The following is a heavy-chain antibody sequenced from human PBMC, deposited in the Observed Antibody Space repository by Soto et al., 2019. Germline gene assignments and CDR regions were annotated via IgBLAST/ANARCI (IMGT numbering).Heavy chain of an antibody. D-gene: IGHD3-9*01. V-gene: IGHV1-18*04. CDR1: IYTITIYA. CDR2: ISAYNGNT. CDR3: AREERYYDILTGYSAFDY. J-gene: IGHJ4*02. Sequence: ASLTVSCQVSIYTITIYAISWVRQAPGQGVEWMGWISAYNGNTNYAQKLQGRVTMTTDTSTSTAYMELRSLRSDDTAVYYCAREERYYDILTGYSAFDYWGQGTLVTVSS.